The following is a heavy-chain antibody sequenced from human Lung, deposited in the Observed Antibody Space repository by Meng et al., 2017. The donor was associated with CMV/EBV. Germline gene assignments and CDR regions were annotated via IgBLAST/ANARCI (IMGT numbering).Heavy chain of an antibody. Sequence: GGSLRLXCAASGFTFSSYWMSWVRQAPGKGLEWVANIKQDGSEKYYVDSVKGRFTISRDNAKNSLYLQMNSLRAEDTAVYYCARPVPAYDFWSGYYPYYYYYGMDVWGQGTTVTVSS. CDR1: GFTFSSYW. V-gene: IGHV3-7*01. D-gene: IGHD3-3*01. CDR3: ARPVPAYDFWSGYYPYYYYYGMDV. J-gene: IGHJ6*02. CDR2: IKQDGSEK.